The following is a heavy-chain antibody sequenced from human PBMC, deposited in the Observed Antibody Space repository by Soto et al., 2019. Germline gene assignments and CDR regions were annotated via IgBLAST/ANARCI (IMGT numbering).Heavy chain of an antibody. CDR1: GYTFTSYA. D-gene: IGHD2-8*01. Sequence: ASVKVSCKASGYTFTSYAMHWVRQAPGQRLEWMGWINAGNGNTKYSQKFQGRVTITIDTSTYTAYMELRSLTSDDTAIYYCAKNGQPPYYYYGMDVWGQGTTVTVSS. J-gene: IGHJ6*02. CDR2: INAGNGNT. CDR3: AKNGQPPYYYYGMDV. V-gene: IGHV1-3*01.